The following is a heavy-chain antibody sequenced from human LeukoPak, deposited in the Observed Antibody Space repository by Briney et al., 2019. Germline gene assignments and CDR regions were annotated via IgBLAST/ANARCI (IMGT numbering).Heavy chain of an antibody. V-gene: IGHV3-21*01. J-gene: IGHJ6*02. CDR2: ISSSSSYI. Sequence: GGSLTLSCAASGFTFSSYSMNWVRQAPGKGLEWVSSISSSSSYIYYADSVRGRFTISRDNAKNSLYLQMNGLRAEDTAVYYCARVSNYGMDVWGQGTTVTVSS. CDR3: ARVSNYGMDV. D-gene: IGHD4-11*01. CDR1: GFTFSSYS.